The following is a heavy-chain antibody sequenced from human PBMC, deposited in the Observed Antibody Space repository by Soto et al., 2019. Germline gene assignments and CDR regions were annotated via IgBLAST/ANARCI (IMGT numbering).Heavy chain of an antibody. CDR1: GYTFTSYD. Sequence: VASVKVSCKASGYTFTSYDINWVRQATGQGLEWMGWMNPNSGNTGYAQKFQGRVTMTRNTSISTAYMELSSLRSEDTAVYYCARGVRVRGVIGYYYGMDVWGQGTTVTVSS. CDR3: ARGVRVRGVIGYYYGMDV. V-gene: IGHV1-8*01. J-gene: IGHJ6*02. D-gene: IGHD3-10*01. CDR2: MNPNSGNT.